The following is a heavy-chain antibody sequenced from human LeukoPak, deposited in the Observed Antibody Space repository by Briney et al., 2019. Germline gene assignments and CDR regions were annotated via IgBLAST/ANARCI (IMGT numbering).Heavy chain of an antibody. CDR3: ARPRRGPDNWFDP. J-gene: IGHJ5*02. CDR2: INPNSGGT. CDR1: GYTFTGYY. Sequence: ASVKVSCKASGYTFTGYYMHWVRQAPGQGLEWMGWINPNSGGTNYAQKFQGRVTMTRDTSISTAYMELSRLRSDDTAVYYCARPRRGPDNWFDPWAREPWSPSPQ. D-gene: IGHD1-14*01. V-gene: IGHV1-2*02.